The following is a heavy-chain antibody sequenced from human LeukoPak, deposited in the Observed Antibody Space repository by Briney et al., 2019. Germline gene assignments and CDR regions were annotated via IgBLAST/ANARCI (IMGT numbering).Heavy chain of an antibody. J-gene: IGHJ4*02. D-gene: IGHD6-13*01. CDR1: GFTFSIYA. Sequence: GGSLRLSCAASGFTFSIYAMSWVRQAPGKGLEWVANIRQDGDTKYYVDSVKGRFTISRDNAMNSLYLQMNSLRAEDTAIYYCARSLPYGTTRYGRSDFWGQGTLVTVSS. CDR2: IRQDGDTK. V-gene: IGHV3-7*03. CDR3: ARSLPYGTTRYGRSDF.